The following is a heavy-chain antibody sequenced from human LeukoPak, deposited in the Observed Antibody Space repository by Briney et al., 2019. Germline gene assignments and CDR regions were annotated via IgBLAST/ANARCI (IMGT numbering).Heavy chain of an antibody. CDR3: ARAQTTYSYY. CDR1: GFTFSSYY. V-gene: IGHV3-66*01. CDR2: IYSGGST. J-gene: IGHJ4*02. Sequence: PGGSLRLSCAASGFTFSSYYMSWVRQAPGKGLEWVSVIYSGGSTYYADSVKGRFTISRDNSKNTLYLQMNSLRAEDTAVYYCARAQTTYSYYWGQGTLVTVSS. D-gene: IGHD4-17*01.